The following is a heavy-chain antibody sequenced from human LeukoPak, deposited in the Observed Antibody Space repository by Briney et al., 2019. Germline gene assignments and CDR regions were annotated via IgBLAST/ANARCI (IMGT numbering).Heavy chain of an antibody. D-gene: IGHD4-17*01. V-gene: IGHV3-30*02. CDR1: GFTFSSHG. Sequence: PGGSLRLSCAASGFTFSSHGMHWVRQAPGKGLEWVAFIRYDGSNKYYADSVKGRFTISRDNSKNTLYLQMNSLRAEDTAVYYCARNYGDLYRGRLDYWGQGTLVTVSS. CDR3: ARNYGDLYRGRLDY. J-gene: IGHJ4*02. CDR2: IRYDGSNK.